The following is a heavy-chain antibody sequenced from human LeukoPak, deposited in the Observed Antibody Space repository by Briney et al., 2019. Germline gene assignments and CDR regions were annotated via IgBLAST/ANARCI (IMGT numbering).Heavy chain of an antibody. Sequence: SETLSLTCAVSGASISSSIHYWGWVRQPPGKGLEWIGSVYYSGGTYYNPSLESRLTISVDTSNNRFSLKLKSVTAADTAVSYCARVTTGSTTLDSWGQGILVTVSS. CDR1: GASISSSIHY. CDR3: ARVTTGSTTLDS. V-gene: IGHV4-39*02. J-gene: IGHJ5*01. CDR2: VYYSGGT. D-gene: IGHD1-1*01.